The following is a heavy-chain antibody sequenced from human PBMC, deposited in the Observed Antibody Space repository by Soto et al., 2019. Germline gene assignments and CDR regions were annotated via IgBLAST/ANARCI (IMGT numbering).Heavy chain of an antibody. V-gene: IGHV4-34*01. Sequence: LSLTCAVYGGSFSGHSWTWIRQSPGKGLGWIGDINHSGRVNYSPSLKSRVTISLDTSKNQFSLTLSAVTAADTAMYYCSTRAYDTNGYYRFDPWGQGTLVTVSS. CDR2: INHSGRV. D-gene: IGHD3-22*01. CDR3: STRAYDTNGYYRFDP. CDR1: GGSFSGHS. J-gene: IGHJ5*01.